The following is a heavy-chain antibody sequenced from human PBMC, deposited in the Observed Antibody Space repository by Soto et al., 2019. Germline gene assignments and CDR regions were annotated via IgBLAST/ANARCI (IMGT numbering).Heavy chain of an antibody. CDR2: ISGSGGST. V-gene: IGHV3-23*01. CDR1: GFTFSSYV. Sequence: EVQLLESGGGLVQPGGSLRLSCAASGFTFSSYVMSWVRQAPGKGLEWVSAISGSGGSTYYADSVKGRFTISRDNSKNTLYLQMNSLRAEDTAVYYCAKDLSAITMVRGVGYWGQGTLVTVSS. CDR3: AKDLSAITMVRGVGY. D-gene: IGHD3-10*01. J-gene: IGHJ4*02.